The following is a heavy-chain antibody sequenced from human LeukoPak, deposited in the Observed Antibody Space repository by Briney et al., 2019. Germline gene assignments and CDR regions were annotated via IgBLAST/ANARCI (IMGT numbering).Heavy chain of an antibody. J-gene: IGHJ4*02. Sequence: PSETLSLTCTVSGYSISSGYYWGWIRQPPGKGLEWIGSIYHSGSTYYNPSLKSRVTISVDTSKNQFSLKLSSVTAADTAVYYCARDHLTGTTRGVGFDYWGQGTLVTVSS. V-gene: IGHV4-38-2*02. D-gene: IGHD1-7*01. CDR3: ARDHLTGTTRGVGFDY. CDR1: GYSISSGYY. CDR2: IYHSGST.